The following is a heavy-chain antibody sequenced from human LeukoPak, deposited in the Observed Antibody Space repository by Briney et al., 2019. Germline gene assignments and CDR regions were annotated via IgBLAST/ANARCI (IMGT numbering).Heavy chain of an antibody. CDR3: ARDYQNPPGHDY. D-gene: IGHD3-16*02. V-gene: IGHV3-23*01. J-gene: IGHJ4*02. Sequence: GGSLRLSCAASGFTFSTYGMSWVRQAPGKGLEWVSAISGSGGSTNYADSVKGRFTISRDNSKNSLYLQMNSLRAEDTAVYYCARDYQNPPGHDYWGQGTLVTVSS. CDR1: GFTFSTYG. CDR2: ISGSGGST.